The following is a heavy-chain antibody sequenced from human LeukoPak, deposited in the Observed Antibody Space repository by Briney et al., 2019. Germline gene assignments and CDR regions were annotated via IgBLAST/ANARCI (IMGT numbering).Heavy chain of an antibody. J-gene: IGHJ4*02. CDR1: GFTFSSYA. Sequence: GRSLRLSCAASGFTFSSYAMHWVRQAPGKGLEWVAVISYDGSNKYYADSVKGRFTISRDNSKNTLYLQMNSLRAEDTAVYYCARGGGSWSSGRYRFDYWGQGTLVTVSS. V-gene: IGHV3-30-3*01. CDR2: ISYDGSNK. D-gene: IGHD6-19*01. CDR3: ARGGGSWSSGRYRFDY.